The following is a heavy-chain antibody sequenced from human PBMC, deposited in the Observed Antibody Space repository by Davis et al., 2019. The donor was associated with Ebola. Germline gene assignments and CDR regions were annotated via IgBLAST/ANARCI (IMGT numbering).Heavy chain of an antibody. V-gene: IGHV4-39*02. Sequence: PSETLSLTCIVSGDSIISSSYNWGWIRQSPGKGLEWIGSIYHTGTTYYNPSLQSRLTISVDTSKNHFFLNLHSVTAADMAVFYCARMPTGFPNWFDPWGQGIMVTVSS. CDR3: ARMPTGFPNWFDP. CDR1: GDSIISSSYN. J-gene: IGHJ5*02. CDR2: IYHTGTT. D-gene: IGHD3-9*01.